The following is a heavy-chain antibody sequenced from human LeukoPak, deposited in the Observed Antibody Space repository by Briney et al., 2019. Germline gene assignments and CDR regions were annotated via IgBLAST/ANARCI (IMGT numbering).Heavy chain of an antibody. CDR2: IYDNGDA. CDR1: GFTVSSNY. CDR3: AGGSRRDGYDY. V-gene: IGHV3-53*04. J-gene: IGHJ4*02. D-gene: IGHD5-24*01. Sequence: GGSLRLSCAASGFTVSSNYMSWVRQAPGKGLEWVTVIYDNGDAYSADSVKGRFTISRHNSKNTLYLQMNSLRPEDTAVYYCAGGSRRDGYDYWGQGTLVTVSS.